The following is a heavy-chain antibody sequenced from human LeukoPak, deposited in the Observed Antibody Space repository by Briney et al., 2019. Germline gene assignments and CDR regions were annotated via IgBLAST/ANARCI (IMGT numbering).Heavy chain of an antibody. V-gene: IGHV3-30*04. Sequence: PGGALRLSCAASGCTFSSYAMHWVRQAPGKGLEGVAVISYDGSNKYYADSVKGRFTISRDNSKNTLYLQMNSLRAEDTDVYYCTRDVSASGWYSWFDPWGQGTLVTVSS. J-gene: IGHJ5*02. CDR3: TRDVSASGWYSWFDP. CDR1: GCTFSSYA. CDR2: ISYDGSNK. D-gene: IGHD6-19*01.